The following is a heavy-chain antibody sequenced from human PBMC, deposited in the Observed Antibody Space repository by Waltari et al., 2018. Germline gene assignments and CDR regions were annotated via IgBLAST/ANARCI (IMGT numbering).Heavy chain of an antibody. V-gene: IGHV1-69-2*01. CDR3: ATVLGATGFFES. J-gene: IGHJ3*02. Sequence: EVQLVQSGAEVKKPGATVKLSCKVSGYTFSDYYMHWVQQAPGKGLAWMGPVVPEDRETIYAEKLQGKVTISADTSTDAAYMELSRRIAVDTAVYDCATVLGATGFFESWGQGTMVTVSS. D-gene: IGHD1-26*01. CDR1: GYTFSDYY. CDR2: VVPEDRET.